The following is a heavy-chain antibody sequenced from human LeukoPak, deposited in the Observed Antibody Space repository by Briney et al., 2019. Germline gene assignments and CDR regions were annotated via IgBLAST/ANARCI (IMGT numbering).Heavy chain of an antibody. CDR3: GRTSGGPEY. D-gene: IGHD2-15*01. CDR1: GFTLSNYW. Sequence: GGSLRLSCAASGFTLSNYWMHWVRQAPGKGLVWVSRVKGDGSITAYADSVKGRFTISRDIAKNTVYLQMNSLRVDDTAVYYCGRTSGGPEYWGHGTLVTVSS. CDR2: VKGDGSIT. V-gene: IGHV3-74*01. J-gene: IGHJ4*01.